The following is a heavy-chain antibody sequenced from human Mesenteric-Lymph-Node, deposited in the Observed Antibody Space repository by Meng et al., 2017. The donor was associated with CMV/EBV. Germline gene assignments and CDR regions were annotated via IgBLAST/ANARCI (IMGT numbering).Heavy chain of an antibody. D-gene: IGHD5-18*01. V-gene: IGHV4-34*01. CDR3: ASLRGYSYGAD. Sequence: GSLRLSCAVYGGSFSGYYWSWIRQPPGKGLEWIGEINHSGSTNYNPSLKSRVTISVDTSKNQFSLEVNSVTAADTAVYYCASLRGYSYGADWGQGTLVTVSS. CDR2: INHSGST. CDR1: GGSFSGYY. J-gene: IGHJ4*02.